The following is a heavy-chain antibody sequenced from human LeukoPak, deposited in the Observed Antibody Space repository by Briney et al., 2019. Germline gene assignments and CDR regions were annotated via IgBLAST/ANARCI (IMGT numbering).Heavy chain of an antibody. CDR2: ISPIFGTA. CDR3: AREGYSSSWYGWYFDL. D-gene: IGHD6-13*01. CDR1: GGTFSSYA. Sequence: SVKVSCKASGGTFSSYAISWVRQAPGQGLEWMGGISPIFGTANYAQKFQGRVTITADESTSTAYMELSSLRSEDTAVYYCAREGYSSSWYGWYFDLWGRGTLVTVSS. V-gene: IGHV1-69*13. J-gene: IGHJ2*01.